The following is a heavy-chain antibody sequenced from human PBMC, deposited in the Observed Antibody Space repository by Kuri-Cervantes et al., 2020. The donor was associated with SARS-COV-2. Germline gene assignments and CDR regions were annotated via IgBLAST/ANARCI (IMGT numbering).Heavy chain of an antibody. V-gene: IGHV4-39*07. CDR1: NGSIRSSSYY. D-gene: IGHD3-3*01. CDR2: IYSSGST. Sequence: SETLSLTCSVSNGSIRSSSYYWGWIRQPPGKGLEWIGSIYSSGSTYYNPSLKSRVTISLETSKNQFSLELSSVTAADTAVYYCARVKTIFGVAPFDYWGQGTLVTVSS. CDR3: ARVKTIFGVAPFDY. J-gene: IGHJ4*02.